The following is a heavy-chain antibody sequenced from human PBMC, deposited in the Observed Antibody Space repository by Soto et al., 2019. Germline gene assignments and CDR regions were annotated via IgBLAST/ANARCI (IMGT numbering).Heavy chain of an antibody. Sequence: SETLSLTCTVSGGSISSYYWSWIRQPPGKGLEWIGYIYYSGSTNYNPSLKSRVTISVDTSKNQFSLKLSSVTAADTAVYYCARLPSRWFEDYWGQGTLVTVSS. CDR2: IYYSGST. CDR3: ARLPSRWFEDY. CDR1: GGSISSYY. D-gene: IGHD3-9*01. V-gene: IGHV4-59*08. J-gene: IGHJ4*02.